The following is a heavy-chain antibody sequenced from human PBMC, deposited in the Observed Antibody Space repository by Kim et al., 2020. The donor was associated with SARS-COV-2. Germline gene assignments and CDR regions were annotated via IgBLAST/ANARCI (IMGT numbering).Heavy chain of an antibody. J-gene: IGHJ5*01. CDR3: ARAPIWFGELGWF. CDR1: GGSISRGGYH. D-gene: IGHD3-10*01. V-gene: IGHV4-31*03. Sequence: TLSLTCIVSGGSISRGGYHWSWIRQHPGKGLEWIGYIYYSGSISYIPSYNPSLKSRVAILLDTSKNQFSLNLTSVTAADTAGYYCARAPIWFGELGWF. CDR2: IYYSGSISYIP.